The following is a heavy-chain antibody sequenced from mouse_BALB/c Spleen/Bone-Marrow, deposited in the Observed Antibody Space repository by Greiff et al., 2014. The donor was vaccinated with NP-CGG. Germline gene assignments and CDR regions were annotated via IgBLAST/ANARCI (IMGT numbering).Heavy chain of an antibody. V-gene: IGHV1S130*01. CDR2: IHPNSGNT. Sequence: VPLQPSGSVLVRPGASVKLSCKASGYNFTSSWMPWAKQRPGQGLEWIGEIHPNSGNTNYNEKFKGKATLTVDTSSSTAYVDLSSLTSEDSAVYYCANYYGSSSYWGQGTTLTVSS. CDR3: ANYYGSSSY. J-gene: IGHJ2*01. CDR1: GYNFTSSW. D-gene: IGHD1-1*01.